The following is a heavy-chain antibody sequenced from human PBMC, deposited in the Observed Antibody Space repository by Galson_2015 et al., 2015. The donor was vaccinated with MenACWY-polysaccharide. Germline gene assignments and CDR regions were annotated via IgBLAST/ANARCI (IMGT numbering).Heavy chain of an antibody. CDR1: GFNFSMYV. J-gene: IGHJ4*02. D-gene: IGHD1-26*01. V-gene: IGHV3-23*01. CDR2: ISSGSDTA. CDR3: VKGGWADN. Sequence: SLRLSCAASGFNFSMYVMTWVRQALGKGLEWVSAISSGSDTAYYTESVKGRYTISRDNSKDTVHLQMDSLRAEDTAVYYCVKGGWADNWGQGTLVTVSS.